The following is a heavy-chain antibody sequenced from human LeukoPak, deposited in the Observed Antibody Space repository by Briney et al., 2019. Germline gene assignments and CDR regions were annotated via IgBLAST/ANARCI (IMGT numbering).Heavy chain of an antibody. CDR3: ARWARGRDVDISGDFSYFDY. J-gene: IGHJ4*02. V-gene: IGHV4-30-4*08. CDR2: IYYSGST. Sequence: SETLSLTCTVSGGSISSGDYYWSWIRQPPGKGLEWIGYIYYSGSTYYNPSLKSRVTISVDTSKNQFSLKLSSVTAADTAVYYCARWARGRDVDISGDFSYFDYWGQGTLVTVSS. CDR1: GGSISSGDYY. D-gene: IGHD5-12*01.